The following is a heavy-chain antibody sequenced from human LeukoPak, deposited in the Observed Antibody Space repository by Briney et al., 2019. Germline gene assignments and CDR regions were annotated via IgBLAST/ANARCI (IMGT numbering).Heavy chain of an antibody. CDR1: GFTFSSYA. CDR3: AKGRLDWLSLDY. J-gene: IGHJ4*02. D-gene: IGHD3-9*01. Sequence: PGGSLRLSCAASGFTFSSYAMSWVRQAPGKGLEWVSAISGSGGSTYYADSVKGRFTISRDNSKNMLYLQMNSLRAEDTAVYYCAKGRLDWLSLDYWGQGTLVTVSS. CDR2: ISGSGGST. V-gene: IGHV3-23*01.